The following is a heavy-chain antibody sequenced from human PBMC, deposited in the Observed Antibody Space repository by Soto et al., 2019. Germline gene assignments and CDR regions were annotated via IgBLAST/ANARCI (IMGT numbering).Heavy chain of an antibody. J-gene: IGHJ5*02. CDR3: ASRPSGPGFDP. Sequence: PSETLSLTCTVSGGSVSSSSCYWGWIRQPPGKGLEWIGSIYYSGSTYYNPSLKSRVTISVDRSKNQFSLKLSSVTAADTAVYYCASRPSGPGFDPWGQGTLVTVSS. V-gene: IGHV4-39*07. CDR2: IYYSGST. CDR1: GGSVSSSSCY. D-gene: IGHD1-26*01.